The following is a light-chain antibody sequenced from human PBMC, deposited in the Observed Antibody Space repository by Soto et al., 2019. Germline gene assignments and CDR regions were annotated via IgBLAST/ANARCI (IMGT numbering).Light chain of an antibody. CDR3: QQYHDWPTVT. CDR1: QSVSSK. Sequence: EIVMTQSPATLSVSAGERPTLSWKASQSVSSKLAWYQQRPGQVPRLLICGASTRATGIPARFSGSGSGTELTLTIRSLQSEDFAVYFCQQYHDWPTVTFGRGTKVDIK. CDR2: GAS. J-gene: IGKJ4*01. V-gene: IGKV3D-15*01.